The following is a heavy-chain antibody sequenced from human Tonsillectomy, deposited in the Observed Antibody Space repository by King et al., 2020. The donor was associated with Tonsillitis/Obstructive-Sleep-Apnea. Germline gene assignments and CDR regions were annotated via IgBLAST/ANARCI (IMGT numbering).Heavy chain of an antibody. CDR1: GDSISSSGYY. D-gene: IGHD2-15*01. Sequence: QLQESGPGLVKPSETLSLTCNVSGDSISSSGYYWGWIRQPPGQELEWIGSLYYSGSTHYNPSLKSRITISGDTSKNQFSLKLSSVTAADTAVYYCARWAHDSYFDLWGRGTLVTVSS. CDR3: ARWAHDSYFDL. CDR2: LYYSGST. J-gene: IGHJ2*01. V-gene: IGHV4-39*01.